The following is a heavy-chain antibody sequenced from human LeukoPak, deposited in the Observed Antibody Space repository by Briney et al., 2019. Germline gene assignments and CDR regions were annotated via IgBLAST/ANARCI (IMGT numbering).Heavy chain of an antibody. J-gene: IGHJ5*02. V-gene: IGHV3-21*01. Sequence: PGGSLRLSCAASGFTFSSYAMSWVRQAPGKGLEWVSSISSSSGYIYYADSVKGRFTISRDNAKNSLYLQMNSLRAEDTAVYYCARDRGRGYSGYDDSFDPWGQGTLVTVSS. CDR1: GFTFSSYA. CDR3: ARDRGRGYSGYDDSFDP. CDR2: ISSSSGYI. D-gene: IGHD5-12*01.